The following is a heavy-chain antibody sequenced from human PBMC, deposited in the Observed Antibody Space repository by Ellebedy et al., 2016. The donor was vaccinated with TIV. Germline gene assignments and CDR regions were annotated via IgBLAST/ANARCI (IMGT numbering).Heavy chain of an antibody. CDR3: AKGSSSGFTYDRVGFEY. J-gene: IGHJ4*02. CDR2: IGGDGRNT. V-gene: IGHV3-23*01. D-gene: IGHD3-22*01. CDR1: GFAFGSFA. Sequence: GGSLRLSCAASGFAFGSFAMHWVRQAPGKGLEWLSVIGGDGRNTYHADSVKDRFTLTRDNSKKALYLEMNRLRTEDTAVYYCAKGSSSGFTYDRVGFEYWGQGTLVTVSS.